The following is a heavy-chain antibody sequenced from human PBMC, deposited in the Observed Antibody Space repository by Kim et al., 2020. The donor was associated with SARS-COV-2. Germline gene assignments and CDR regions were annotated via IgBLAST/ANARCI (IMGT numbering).Heavy chain of an antibody. CDR3: SIDTTHNYYGMDV. Sequence: GGSLRLSCAASGITVSANYMNWVRQAPGKGLEWVSVLYSGGSTYYADSVKGRFTISRDNSKNTLYLQMNSLRAVDTAVYYCSIDTTHNYYGMDVCGQGTT. J-gene: IGHJ6*02. CDR2: LYSGGST. V-gene: IGHV3-53*01. D-gene: IGHD1-26*01. CDR1: GITVSANY.